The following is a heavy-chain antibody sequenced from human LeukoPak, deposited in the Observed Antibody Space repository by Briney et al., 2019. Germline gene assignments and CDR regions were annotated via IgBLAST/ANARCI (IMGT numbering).Heavy chain of an antibody. CDR2: IYSGGST. J-gene: IGHJ4*02. D-gene: IGHD3-22*01. CDR3: ARAVGYYYDSSGYSPGYYIDY. CDR1: GFTVSSNY. Sequence: GGSLRLSCAASGFTVSSNYMSWVRQAPGKGLEWVSVIYSGGSTYYADSVKGRFTISRDNSKNTLYLQMNSLRAEDTAVYYCARAVGYYYDSSGYSPGYYIDYWGQGTLVTVSS. V-gene: IGHV3-53*01.